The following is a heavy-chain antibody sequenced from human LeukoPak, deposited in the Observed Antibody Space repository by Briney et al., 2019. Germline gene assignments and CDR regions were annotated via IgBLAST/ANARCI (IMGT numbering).Heavy chain of an antibody. J-gene: IGHJ3*02. CDR3: ARDQYYYDSSGYQNAFDI. CDR2: ICYDGSNK. Sequence: GGSLRLSCAASGFTFSSYGMHWVRQAPGKGLEWVAVICYDGSNKYYADSVKGRFTISRDNSKNTLYLQMNSLRAEDTAVYYCARDQYYYDSSGYQNAFDIWGQGTMVTVSS. CDR1: GFTFSSYG. V-gene: IGHV3-33*08. D-gene: IGHD3-22*01.